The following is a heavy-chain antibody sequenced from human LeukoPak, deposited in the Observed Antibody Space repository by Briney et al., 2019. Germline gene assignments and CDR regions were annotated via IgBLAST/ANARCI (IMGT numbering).Heavy chain of an antibody. J-gene: IGHJ5*02. CDR1: GGTFSSYA. D-gene: IGHD6-13*01. Sequence: SVKVSCKASGGTFSSYAISWVRQAPGQGLEWMGGIIPIFGTANYAQQFQGRVTITTDESASTAYMELSSLRSEDTAVYSCAGENRIAAAGYGIWFDPWGQGTLVTVSS. CDR3: AGENRIAAAGYGIWFDP. V-gene: IGHV1-69*05. CDR2: IIPIFGTA.